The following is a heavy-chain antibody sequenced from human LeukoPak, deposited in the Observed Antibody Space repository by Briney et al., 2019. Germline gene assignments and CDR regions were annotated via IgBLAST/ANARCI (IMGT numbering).Heavy chain of an antibody. D-gene: IGHD1-26*01. J-gene: IGHJ4*02. CDR2: TYYRSKWYN. CDR3: ARESGSYPKMLDY. V-gene: IGHV6-1*01. CDR1: GDSVSSNSAA. Sequence: SQTLSLTCAISGDSVSSNSAAWNWIRHSPSRGLEWLERTYYRSKWYNDYAVSVKSRITINPDTSKNQFSLQLNSVTPEDTAVYYCARESGSYPKMLDYWGQGTLVTVSS.